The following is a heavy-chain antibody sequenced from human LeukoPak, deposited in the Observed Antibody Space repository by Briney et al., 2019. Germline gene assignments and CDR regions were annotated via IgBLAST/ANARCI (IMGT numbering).Heavy chain of an antibody. CDR2: IYHSGST. J-gene: IGHJ4*02. D-gene: IGHD4-23*01. CDR3: ARTRAYGGRPDY. V-gene: IGHV4-4*02. Sequence: PSGTLSLTCAVSGGSISSSNWWSWVRQPPGKGLEWIGEIYHSGSTNYNPSLKSRVTISVDTSKNQFSLKLNSVTAADTAVYYCARTRAYGGRPDYWGQGTLVTVSS. CDR1: GGSISSSNW.